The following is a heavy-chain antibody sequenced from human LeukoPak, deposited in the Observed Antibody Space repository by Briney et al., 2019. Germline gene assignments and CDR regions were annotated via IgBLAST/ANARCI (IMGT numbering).Heavy chain of an antibody. CDR3: ARDLQDISSFYFDY. CDR1: ELNFKTHA. CDR2: LSFDASGR. V-gene: IGHV3-30*04. J-gene: IGHJ4*02. Sequence: GTSLRLSCVVSELNFKTHAMHWVRQAPGKGLEWVAGLSFDASGRNYADSVKGRFTISRDNSKNTLYLQMHSLGPEDTAVYFCARDLQDISSFYFDYWGQGSLVTVSS. D-gene: IGHD3-16*02.